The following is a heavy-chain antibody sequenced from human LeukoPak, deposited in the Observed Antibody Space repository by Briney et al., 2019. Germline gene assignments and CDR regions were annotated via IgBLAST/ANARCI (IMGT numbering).Heavy chain of an antibody. CDR2: IYPGDSDT. J-gene: IGHJ4*02. CDR3: ARLHSSWYSDFDY. D-gene: IGHD6-13*01. CDR1: GYSFTSYW. Sequence: GESLKISCRGSGYSFTSYWFGWVRQSPGKGLGGVGIIYPGDSDTRHRQSIQRHVTISADQSISTAYLQWSSLKASDTAMYYCARLHSSWYSDFDYWGQGTLVTVSS. V-gene: IGHV5-51*01.